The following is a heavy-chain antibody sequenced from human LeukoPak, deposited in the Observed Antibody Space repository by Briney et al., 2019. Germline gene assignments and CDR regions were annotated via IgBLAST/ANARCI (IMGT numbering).Heavy chain of an antibody. J-gene: IGHJ4*02. CDR3: ARHVRDGYNQGYYFDY. CDR1: VFTFSDYY. Sequence: PGGALRLSRAASVFTFSDYYMSWIRQAPGKGLESVPYISSSGSTIYYADSVKGRFNISRDNAKTSLYLQMNSLRAEDTAVYYCARHVRDGYNQGYYFDYWGQGTLVTVSS. V-gene: IGHV3-11*01. D-gene: IGHD5-24*01. CDR2: ISSSGSTI.